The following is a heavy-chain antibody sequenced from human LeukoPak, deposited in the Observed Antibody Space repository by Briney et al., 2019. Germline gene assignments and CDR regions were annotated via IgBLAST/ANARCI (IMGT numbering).Heavy chain of an antibody. D-gene: IGHD6-13*01. V-gene: IGHV3-23*01. CDR3: AKDGWQQLVDYFDY. Sequence: GGSLRLSCAASGFTFRSYAISWVRQAPGKGREWVSAISGSGGSTYYADSVKGRFTISRDNSKNTLYLQMNSLRAEDTAVYYCAKDGWQQLVDYFDYWGQGTLVTVSS. CDR2: ISGSGGST. CDR1: GFTFRSYA. J-gene: IGHJ4*02.